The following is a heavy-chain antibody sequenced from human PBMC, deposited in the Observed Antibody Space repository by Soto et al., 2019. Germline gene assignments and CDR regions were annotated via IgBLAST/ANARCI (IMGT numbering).Heavy chain of an antibody. CDR1: GYRFTSYY. Sequence: PGESLKITCKGSGYRFTSYYISWVRQMPGKGLEWMGRIDPDDSYTSYSPSFQGHVTISADKSISTVYLQWDSLKASDTAMYSCARHVRGSIVVRNVLDYWGQGTLVTVSS. CDR3: ARHVRGSIVVRNVLDY. V-gene: IGHV5-10-1*01. J-gene: IGHJ4*02. CDR2: IDPDDSYT. D-gene: IGHD2-21*01.